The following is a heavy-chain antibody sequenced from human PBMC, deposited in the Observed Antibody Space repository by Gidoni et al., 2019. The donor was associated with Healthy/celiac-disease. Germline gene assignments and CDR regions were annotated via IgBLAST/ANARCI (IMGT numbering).Heavy chain of an antibody. V-gene: IGHV4-34*01. CDR2: INHSGST. CDR3: ARGRCSSTSCYRPYYHYGMDV. J-gene: IGHJ6*02. D-gene: IGHD2-2*02. Sequence: QVQLQQWGAGLLKPSETLSLTCAVYGGSFSGYYWSWIRQPPGKGLEWIGEINHSGSTNYNPSLKSRVTISVDTSKNQFSLKLSSVTAADTAVYYCARGRCSSTSCYRPYYHYGMDVWGQGTTVTVSS. CDR1: GGSFSGYY.